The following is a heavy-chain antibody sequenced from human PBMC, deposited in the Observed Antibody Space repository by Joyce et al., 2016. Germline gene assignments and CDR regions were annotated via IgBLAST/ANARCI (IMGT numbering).Heavy chain of an antibody. J-gene: IGHJ4*02. Sequence: QVHLVQSGAEVRKPGASVKVSCKASGYTFIDYGITWVRQAPGQGLEWMGWSSAYNGNTKYAHKSQGRVTMTTDTSTTTANMELRSLRSDDTAVYYCARSGKDYGDFDYWGQGTLVTVSS. D-gene: IGHD4-17*01. V-gene: IGHV1-18*01. CDR1: GYTFIDYG. CDR2: SSAYNGNT. CDR3: ARSGKDYGDFDY.